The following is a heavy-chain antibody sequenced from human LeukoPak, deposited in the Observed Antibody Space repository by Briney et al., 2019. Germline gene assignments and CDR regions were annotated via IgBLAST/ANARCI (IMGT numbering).Heavy chain of an antibody. CDR1: GYRFPIYW. Sequence: GESLKISFKGSGYRFPIYWIGWVRQMPGKGLEWMGIIYPDDSDIIDSPSFQGQVTISADKSINTAYLQWSSLKASDTAMYYCARLQRYCSGGNCYFFDYWGQGTLVTVSS. J-gene: IGHJ4*02. CDR2: IYPDDSDI. V-gene: IGHV5-51*01. D-gene: IGHD2-15*01. CDR3: ARLQRYCSGGNCYFFDY.